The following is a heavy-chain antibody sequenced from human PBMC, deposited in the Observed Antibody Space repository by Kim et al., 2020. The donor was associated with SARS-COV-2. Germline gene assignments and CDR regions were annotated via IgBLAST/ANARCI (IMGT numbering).Heavy chain of an antibody. CDR3: ATDDLPLSRRYYGMDV. CDR2: FDPEDGET. V-gene: IGHV1-24*01. Sequence: ASVKVSCKVSGYTLTELSMHWVRQAPGKGLEWMGGFDPEDGETIYAQKFQGRVTMTEDTSTDTAYMELSSLRSEDTAVYYCATDDLPLSRRYYGMDVWGQGTTVTVSS. D-gene: IGHD3-10*01. J-gene: IGHJ6*02. CDR1: GYTLTELS.